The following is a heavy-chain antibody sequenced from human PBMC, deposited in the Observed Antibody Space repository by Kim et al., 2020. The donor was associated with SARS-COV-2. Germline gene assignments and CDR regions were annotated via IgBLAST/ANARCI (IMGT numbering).Heavy chain of an antibody. CDR1: GYSFTAYY. CDR3: AKGQSSHLFDSCDF. Sequence: ASVKVSCKTSGYSFTAYYIHWVRQAPGQGLEWLGRINPRSGATNYPQNFQGRVSMTRDTSISTAYMDLTRLTSDDTAIYYCAKGQSSHLFDSCDFWGQGTLVTVSS. D-gene: IGHD2-21*01. CDR2: INPRSGAT. V-gene: IGHV1-2*06. J-gene: IGHJ4*02.